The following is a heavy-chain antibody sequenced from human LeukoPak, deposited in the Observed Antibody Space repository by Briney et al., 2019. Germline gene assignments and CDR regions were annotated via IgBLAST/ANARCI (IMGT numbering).Heavy chain of an antibody. V-gene: IGHV1-2*02. CDR3: ARVGKVGATRRWFDP. CDR2: INPNSGGT. J-gene: IGHJ5*02. Sequence: ASVKVSCKASGYTFTGYYMHWVRQAPGQGLEWMGWINPNSGGTNYAQKFQGRVTMTRDTPISTAYMELSRLRSDDTAVYYCARVGKVGATRRWFDPWGQGTLVTVSS. CDR1: GYTFTGYY. D-gene: IGHD1-26*01.